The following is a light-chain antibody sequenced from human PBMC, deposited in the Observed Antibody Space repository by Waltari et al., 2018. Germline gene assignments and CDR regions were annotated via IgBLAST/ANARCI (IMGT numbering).Light chain of an antibody. Sequence: EIVLTQSPDTLSLSPGESATLSCRASQSVASNYLAWYQQNPGQVPRLLIFGASKRASGIPDRFSGSGSGTDFTLIISRLEPEDFAVYYCQQYGASTWTFGQGTKVEIK. CDR2: GAS. CDR1: QSVASNY. V-gene: IGKV3-20*01. CDR3: QQYGASTWT. J-gene: IGKJ1*01.